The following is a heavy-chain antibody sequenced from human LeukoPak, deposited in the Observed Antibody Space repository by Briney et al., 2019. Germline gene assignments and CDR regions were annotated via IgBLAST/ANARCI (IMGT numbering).Heavy chain of an antibody. CDR3: ATGQVELLGLGY. D-gene: IGHD1-7*01. CDR2: FDPEDGET. Sequence: ASAKLSCKVSGYTLTALSMHWVRQAPGKGLEWMGGFDPEDGETIYAQKFRGRVTMTEDTSTDTAYMELSSLRSEDTAVYYCATGQVELLGLGYWGQGNLVTVSS. V-gene: IGHV1-24*01. CDR1: GYTLTALS. J-gene: IGHJ4*02.